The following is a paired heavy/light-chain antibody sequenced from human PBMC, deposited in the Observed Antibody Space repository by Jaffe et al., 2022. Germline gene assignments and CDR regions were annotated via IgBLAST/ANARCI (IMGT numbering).Heavy chain of an antibody. J-gene: IGHJ4*02. V-gene: IGHV3-30*02. D-gene: IGHD2-21*02. CDR2: IRPDGKIQ. CDR1: GFSFSRHF. CDR3: AKDLDGSWTVDY. Sequence: QVQLVESGGGVVQPGGSLRLSCAASGFSFSRHFMHWVRQAPGKGLEWVALIRPDGKIQNYAESVKGRFTISRDNSKNTLYLQMNSLRGDDTAVYYCAKDLDGSWTVDYWGQGTLVTVSS.
Light chain of an antibody. CDR1: QSLVHSNGNTH. Sequence: DIVMTQTPLSSPVTLGQPATISCGSSQSLVHSNGNTHLSWFQQRPGQPPRLLIYKVSNRFSGVPDRFSGSGAGTDFTLKISRVEAEDVGVYYCMQSTQFPWTFGQGTKVEIK. CDR2: KVS. J-gene: IGKJ1*01. V-gene: IGKV2-24*01. CDR3: MQSTQFPWT.